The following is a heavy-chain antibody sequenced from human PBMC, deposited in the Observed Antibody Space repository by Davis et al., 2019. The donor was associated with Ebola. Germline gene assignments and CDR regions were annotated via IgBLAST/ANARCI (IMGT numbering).Heavy chain of an antibody. CDR1: GFTVSSNY. V-gene: IGHV3-53*05. CDR2: IYSGGST. CDR3: ARYSSGWYGDY. Sequence: GESLKISCAASGFTVSSNYTTWVRQAPGKGLDWVSVIYSGGSTYYADSVKGRFTISRDNSKNTLYLQMNSLRAEDTAVYYYARYSSGWYGDYWGQGTLVTVSS. J-gene: IGHJ4*02. D-gene: IGHD6-19*01.